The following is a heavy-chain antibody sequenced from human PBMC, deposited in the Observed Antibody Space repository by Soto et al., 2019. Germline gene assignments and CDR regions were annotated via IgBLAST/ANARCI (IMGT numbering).Heavy chain of an antibody. J-gene: IGHJ3*02. V-gene: IGHV1-69*13. CDR1: GGTFSNYA. CDR2: FIPIFEAS. CDR3: ARKAESYGFDI. D-gene: IGHD3-10*01. Sequence: SVKVSCKASGGTFSNYAINWVRQAPGQGLEWMGGFIPIFEASTYAQNFRGRVTIIADESTTTAYMELSDLRSEDTAMYYCARKAESYGFDIWGQGTLVTVSS.